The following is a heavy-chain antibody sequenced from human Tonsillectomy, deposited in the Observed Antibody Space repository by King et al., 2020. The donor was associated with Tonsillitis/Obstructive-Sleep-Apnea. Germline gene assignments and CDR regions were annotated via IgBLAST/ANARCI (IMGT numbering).Heavy chain of an antibody. V-gene: IGHV4-39*01. CDR2: IYYSGST. D-gene: IGHD3-3*01. J-gene: IGHJ6*03. Sequence: QLQESGPGLVKPSETLSLTCTVSGGSISSSSYYWGWIRQPPGKGLEWIGSIYYSGSTYYNPSLKSRVTISVDTSKNQFSLKLSAVTAADTAVYYWARLEGEWLWHMDVWGKGTTVTVSS. CDR1: GGSISSSSYY. CDR3: ARLEGEWLWHMDV.